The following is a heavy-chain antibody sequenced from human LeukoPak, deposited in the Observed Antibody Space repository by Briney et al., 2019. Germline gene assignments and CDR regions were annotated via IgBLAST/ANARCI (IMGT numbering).Heavy chain of an antibody. CDR3: ATQYDYDRSAYYLRAFDL. CDR1: GYTFTSYD. V-gene: IGHV1-8*01. D-gene: IGHD3-22*01. J-gene: IGHJ3*01. Sequence: ASVKVSCKASGYTFTSYDINWVRQATGQGLEWMGWMNPNSGNTGYAQKFQGRVAMTRNTSITTAYMELSSLRSEDTAVYYCATQYDYDRSAYYLRAFDLWGQGTKVTVSS. CDR2: MNPNSGNT.